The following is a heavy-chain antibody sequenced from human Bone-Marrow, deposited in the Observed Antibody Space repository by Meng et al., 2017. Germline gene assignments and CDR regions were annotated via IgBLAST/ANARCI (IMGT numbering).Heavy chain of an antibody. D-gene: IGHD2-2*01. CDR2: INTVFGTT. J-gene: IGHJ4*02. Sequence: SVKVSCKALGGIFSNYVIGWVRQAPGQGLEWMGGINTVFGTTNYAQKFQGRVTITTDESTSTVYMELTRLTSEDTAVYFCARKAGNCISTTCYSLDYWGQGTLVTVSS. CDR3: ARKAGNCISTTCYSLDY. V-gene: IGHV1-69*05. CDR1: GGIFSNYV.